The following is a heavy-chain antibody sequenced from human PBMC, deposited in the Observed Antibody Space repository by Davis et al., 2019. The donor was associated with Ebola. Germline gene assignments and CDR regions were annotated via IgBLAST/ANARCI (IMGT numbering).Heavy chain of an antibody. V-gene: IGHV1-18*01. Sequence: AASVKVSCKASGYTFTRYGITWVRQAPGQGLEWMAWISAYNGKTNYAQKFQGRVNMTTDTSTSTAYMELRSLRSDDTAVYYCARDIAMIRGGWFDHWGQGTLVSVSS. J-gene: IGHJ5*02. CDR2: ISAYNGKT. CDR1: GYTFTRYG. CDR3: ARDIAMIRGGWFDH. D-gene: IGHD3-16*01.